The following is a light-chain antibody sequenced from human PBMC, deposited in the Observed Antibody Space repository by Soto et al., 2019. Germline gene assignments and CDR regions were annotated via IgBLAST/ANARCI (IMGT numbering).Light chain of an antibody. CDR3: QQYVSSPQT. Sequence: EIVLTQSPATLSLSPLEIATLSFMASQSVSSSYLAWYQQKPGQAPRLLIYGASNRATGIPDRFSGSGSGTDFTLTISRLEPEDFAMYFCQQYVSSPQTFGQGTKVDIK. V-gene: IGKV3-20*01. CDR1: QSVSSSY. J-gene: IGKJ1*01. CDR2: GAS.